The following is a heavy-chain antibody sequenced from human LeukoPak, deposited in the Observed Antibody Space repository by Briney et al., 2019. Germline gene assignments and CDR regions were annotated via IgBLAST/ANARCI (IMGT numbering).Heavy chain of an antibody. V-gene: IGHV3-11*06. CDR1: GVTFSDSY. CDR2: ISSGDIYT. CDR3: ARDVGGTVAATTS. D-gene: IGHD1-26*01. J-gene: IGHJ5*02. Sequence: GVSLRLSCAASGVTFSDSYMSWIRQAPGKGLEGVSYISSGDIYTNYADSVKGRFTISRDNAKNSLYLQMDSLRAEDTAVYYCARDVGGTVAATTSWGQGALVTVSS.